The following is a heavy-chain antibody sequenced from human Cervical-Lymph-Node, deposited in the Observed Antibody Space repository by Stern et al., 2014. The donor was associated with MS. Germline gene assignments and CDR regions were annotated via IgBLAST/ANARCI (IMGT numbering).Heavy chain of an antibody. J-gene: IGHJ4*02. CDR1: GGSISSYY. V-gene: IGHV4-59*01. CDR2: IYYSGST. CDR3: ARVGRIAVAGAFDY. Sequence: QLQLQESGPGLVKPSETLSLTCTVSGGSISSYYWSWIRQPPGKGLEWIGYIYYSGSTNYNPSLKSRVTISVDTSKNQFSLKLSSVTAADTAVYYCARVGRIAVAGAFDYWGQGTLVTVSS. D-gene: IGHD6-19*01.